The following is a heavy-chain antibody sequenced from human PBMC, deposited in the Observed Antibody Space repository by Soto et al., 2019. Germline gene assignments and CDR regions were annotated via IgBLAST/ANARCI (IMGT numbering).Heavy chain of an antibody. CDR2: IIPIFGTA. J-gene: IGHJ3*02. Sequence: SVKVSCKASGGTFSSYATSWVRQAPGQGLEWMGGIIPIFGTANYAQKFQGRVTITADESTSTAYMELSSLRSEDTAVYYCARERTGTGAFDIWGQGTMVTVSS. CDR1: GGTFSSYA. D-gene: IGHD3-9*01. V-gene: IGHV1-69*13. CDR3: ARERTGTGAFDI.